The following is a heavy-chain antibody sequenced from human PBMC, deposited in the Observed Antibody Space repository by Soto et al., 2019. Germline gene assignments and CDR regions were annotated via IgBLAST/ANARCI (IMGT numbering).Heavy chain of an antibody. J-gene: IGHJ4*02. Sequence: GSLRLCCAAPGFTFSDHYMDWVRQAPGKGLEWVGRIKNKANSYTTEYAAPVKGRFIISRDDSKNSVFLQMNRLKTDDTAVYYCTRVRRGSRRPSAYRGQGILVTGSA. V-gene: IGHV3-72*01. CDR3: TRVRRGSRRPSAY. D-gene: IGHD6-6*01. CDR2: IKNKANSYTT. CDR1: GFTFSDHY.